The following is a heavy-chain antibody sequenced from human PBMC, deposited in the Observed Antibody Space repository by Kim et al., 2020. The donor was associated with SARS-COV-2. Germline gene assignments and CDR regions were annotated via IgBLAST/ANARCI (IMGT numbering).Heavy chain of an antibody. D-gene: IGHD5-12*01. J-gene: IGHJ4*02. Sequence: GGSLRLSCAASGFSVSTNYMSWVRQAPGKGLEWVSVIYSDGSTYYADSVKDRFTISRDSSKNTLYLQMNSLRAEDTAVYYCARVDRGDGYNYDNWGQGT. CDR1: GFSVSTNY. V-gene: IGHV3-66*01. CDR3: ARVDRGDGYNYDN. CDR2: IYSDGST.